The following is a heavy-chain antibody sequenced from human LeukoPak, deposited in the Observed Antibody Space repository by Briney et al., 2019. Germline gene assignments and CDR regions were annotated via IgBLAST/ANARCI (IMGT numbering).Heavy chain of an antibody. Sequence: ASVKVSCKASGYTFTGYYMHWVRQALGQGLEWMGWINPNSGGTNYAQKFQGRVTMTRDTSISTAYMELSSLRSEDTAVYYCARDNSVEDTAWWFDPWGQGTLVTVSS. CDR3: ARDNSVEDTAWWFDP. CDR2: INPNSGGT. J-gene: IGHJ5*02. V-gene: IGHV1-2*02. D-gene: IGHD4-23*01. CDR1: GYTFTGYY.